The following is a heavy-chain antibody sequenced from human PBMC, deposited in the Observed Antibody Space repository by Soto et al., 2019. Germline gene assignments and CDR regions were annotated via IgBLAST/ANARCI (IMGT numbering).Heavy chain of an antibody. CDR3: ARGRLGPVGAPYYYYGMDV. CDR2: INPNSGGT. J-gene: IGHJ6*02. CDR1: GYTFTGYY. V-gene: IGHV1-2*04. D-gene: IGHD1-26*01. Sequence: ASVKVSCKASGYTFTGYYMHWVRQAPGQGLEWMGWINPNSGGTNYAQKFQGWVTMTRDTSISTAYMELSRLRSDDTAVYYCARGRLGPVGAPYYYYGMDVWGQGTTVTVSS.